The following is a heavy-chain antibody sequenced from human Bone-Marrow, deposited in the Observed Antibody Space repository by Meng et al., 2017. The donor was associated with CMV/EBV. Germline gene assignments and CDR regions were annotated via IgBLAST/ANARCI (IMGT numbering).Heavy chain of an antibody. Sequence: GESLKISCAASGFTFSDYYMNWVRQAPGKGLEWVSSISSSSTIYYADSVKGRFTISRDNAKNSLYLQMNSLRAEDTAVYYCARYCSSTSCPSGYYYYYYGMDVWGQGTTVTVSS. CDR3: ARYCSSTSCPSGYYYYYYGMDV. CDR1: GFTFSDYY. D-gene: IGHD2-2*01. CDR2: ISSSSTI. J-gene: IGHJ6*02. V-gene: IGHV3-69-1*01.